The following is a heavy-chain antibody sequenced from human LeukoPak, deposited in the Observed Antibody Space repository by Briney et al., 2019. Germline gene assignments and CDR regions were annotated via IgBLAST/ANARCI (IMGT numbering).Heavy chain of an antibody. CDR2: INPNNGGT. D-gene: IGHD3-22*01. V-gene: IGHV1-2*02. CDR1: GYTFTGYY. Sequence: ASVKVSCKASGYTFTGYYMHCVRQAPGQGHEWIGWINPNNGGTNYTQKFQDRVTMTRDTSISTAYMELSRLTSDDTAVYYCARDQNFHDSGGYYGIDCWGQGTLVTVSS. CDR3: ARDQNFHDSGGYYGIDC. J-gene: IGHJ4*02.